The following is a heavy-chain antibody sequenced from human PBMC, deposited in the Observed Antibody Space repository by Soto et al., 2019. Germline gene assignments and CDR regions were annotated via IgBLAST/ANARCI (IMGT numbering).Heavy chain of an antibody. CDR3: ARVRINHFDY. D-gene: IGHD2-15*01. V-gene: IGHV3-21*01. Sequence: ESGGGLVKPGGSLRLSCAASGFTFSTYDMNWVRQAPGKGLEWVSSITTSSNIYYADSVKGRFTISRDNAKNSLYLQLNSLRDEDTAVYYCARVRINHFDYWGQGTLVTVSS. J-gene: IGHJ4*02. CDR2: ITTSSNI. CDR1: GFTFSTYD.